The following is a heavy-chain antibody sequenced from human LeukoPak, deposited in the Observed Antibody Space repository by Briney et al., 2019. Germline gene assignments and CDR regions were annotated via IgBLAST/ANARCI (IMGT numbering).Heavy chain of an antibody. CDR2: IGSRGSTK. Sequence: GGSLRLSCAASGFTFSTYEMNWVRQAPGKGLEWVSYIGSRGSTKFYADSVKGRFTISRDNTKNSLYLQMSSLRAEDTAVCYCARERGGYNTFDYWGQGTLVSVSS. J-gene: IGHJ4*02. V-gene: IGHV3-48*03. D-gene: IGHD5-18*01. CDR1: GFTFSTYE. CDR3: ARERGGYNTFDY.